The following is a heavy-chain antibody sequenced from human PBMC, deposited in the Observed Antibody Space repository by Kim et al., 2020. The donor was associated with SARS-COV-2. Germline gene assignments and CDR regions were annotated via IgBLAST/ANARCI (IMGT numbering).Heavy chain of an antibody. CDR1: GFTFSSYG. Sequence: SLRLSCAASGFTFSSYGMHWVRPAPGKGLEWVAVIWYDGSNKYYADSVKGRFTISRDNSKNTLYLQMNSLRAEDTAVYYCARDLRGPGSPFDPWGQGTLVTVSS. V-gene: IGHV3-33*01. CDR2: IWYDGSNK. J-gene: IGHJ5*02. D-gene: IGHD3-16*01. CDR3: ARDLRGPGSPFDP.